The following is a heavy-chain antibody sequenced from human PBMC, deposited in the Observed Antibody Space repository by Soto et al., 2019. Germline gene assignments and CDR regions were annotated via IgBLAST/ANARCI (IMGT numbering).Heavy chain of an antibody. CDR1: GFPFSHYW. J-gene: IGHJ5*02. CDR2: INPAGTIT. V-gene: IGHV3-74*01. D-gene: IGHD3-16*01. CDR3: TSDTFGLRDT. Sequence: WGSLRLSCAASGFPFSHYWIHWFRQTPGKGLVWVSRINPAGTITNYADSVEGRFTISRDNADSALFLQMNSLSAEDTAIYYCTSDTFGLRDTWGQGTLVTVSS.